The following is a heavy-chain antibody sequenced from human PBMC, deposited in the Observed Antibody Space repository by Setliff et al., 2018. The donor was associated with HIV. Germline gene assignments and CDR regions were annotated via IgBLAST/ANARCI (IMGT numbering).Heavy chain of an antibody. CDR3: ARGHGDYVSGSAFDY. D-gene: IGHD3-16*01. V-gene: IGHV4-34*01. Sequence: SETLSLTCDVYGVSFSGYYWSWIRQPPGKGLEWIGEVNHSGSANYNPSLKSRLTISVDTSKNQFSLRLRSVTAADTAVYYCARGHGDYVSGSAFDYWGLGTLVTSPQ. J-gene: IGHJ4*02. CDR1: GVSFSGYY. CDR2: VNHSGSA.